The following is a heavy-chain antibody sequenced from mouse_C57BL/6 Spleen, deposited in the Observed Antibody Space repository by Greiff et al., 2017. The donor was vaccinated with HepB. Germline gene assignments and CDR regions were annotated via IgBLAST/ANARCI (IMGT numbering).Heavy chain of an antibody. J-gene: IGHJ2*01. CDR3: ARGWYDSSSGDFYY. CDR2: IYPGNGDT. D-gene: IGHD1-1*01. Sequence: QVQLQQSGPELVKPGASVKISCKASGYAFSSSWMNWVKQRPGKGLEWIGRIYPGNGDTNYNGKFKGKATLTADKSSSTAYMQLSSLTSEDSAVYFCARGWYDSSSGDFYYWGQGTTLTVSS. V-gene: IGHV1-82*01. CDR1: GYAFSSSW.